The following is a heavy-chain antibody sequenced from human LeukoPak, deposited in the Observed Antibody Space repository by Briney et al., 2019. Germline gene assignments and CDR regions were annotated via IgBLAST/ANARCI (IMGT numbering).Heavy chain of an antibody. D-gene: IGHD3-10*01. Sequence: GGSLRLSCAASGFIFSSYGMSWVRQAPGKGLEWVSSISGSGGSTYSADSVKGRFTISRDNSKNTLYLQMNSLRAEDAAVYYCAKTGSVRGGYWGQGTLVTVSS. J-gene: IGHJ4*02. CDR3: AKTGSVRGGY. CDR1: GFIFSSYG. CDR2: ISGSGGST. V-gene: IGHV3-23*01.